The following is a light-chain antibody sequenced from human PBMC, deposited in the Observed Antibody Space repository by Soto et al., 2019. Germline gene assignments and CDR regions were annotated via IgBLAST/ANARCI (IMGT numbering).Light chain of an antibody. Sequence: DIQMTQSPSSLSASVGDRVTITCRASQGIRYALGWYQQKPGTAPKRLIYGASILQNGVPSRFGGSGSGTEFTLTISSLQPEDFATYYCLQYNSPPQTFGQGTKVEI. CDR3: LQYNSPPQT. V-gene: IGKV1-17*01. CDR1: QGIRYA. J-gene: IGKJ1*01. CDR2: GAS.